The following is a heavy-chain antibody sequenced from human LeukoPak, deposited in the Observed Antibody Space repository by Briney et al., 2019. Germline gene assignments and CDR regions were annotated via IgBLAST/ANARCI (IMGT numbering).Heavy chain of an antibody. CDR1: GGSFTDYY. J-gene: IGHJ4*02. Sequence: ETLSLTCAVYGGSFTDYYWTWIRQSPGKGLEWVANIKQDGSEKYYVDSVKGRFTISKDNAKNSLYLQMNSLRVEDTAVYYCAKIHCSGGSCHPPSDFDYWGQGTLVTVSS. V-gene: IGHV3-7*01. CDR2: IKQDGSEK. CDR3: AKIHCSGGSCHPPSDFDY. D-gene: IGHD2-15*01.